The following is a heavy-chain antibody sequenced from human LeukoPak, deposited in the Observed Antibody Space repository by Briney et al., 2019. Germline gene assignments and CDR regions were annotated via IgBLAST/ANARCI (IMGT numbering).Heavy chain of an antibody. V-gene: IGHV3-7*04. Sequence: GGSLRLSCAASGFTFSSYGMHWVRQAPGKGLEWVANIKAEGSEKYYVDSVKGRFTISRDNDKNSLYLQMNSLRADDTAVYYCARDYDWGQGTLVTVSS. CDR3: ARDYD. J-gene: IGHJ4*02. CDR1: GFTFSSYG. D-gene: IGHD3-16*01. CDR2: IKAEGSEK.